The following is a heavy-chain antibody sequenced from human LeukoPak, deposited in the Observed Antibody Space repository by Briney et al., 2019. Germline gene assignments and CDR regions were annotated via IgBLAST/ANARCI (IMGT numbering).Heavy chain of an antibody. CDR2: IYTSGST. CDR1: GGSINRATYY. Sequence: PSETLSLTCTVSGGSINRATYYWTWIRQPAGKGLEWIGRIYTSGSTNYNPSLKSRVTISVYTSKNQFSLKLSSVTAADTAVYYCARNSCPSGTCYDNRGYFDYWGQGTLVTVSS. V-gene: IGHV4-61*02. J-gene: IGHJ4*02. D-gene: IGHD2-15*01. CDR3: ARNSCPSGTCYDNRGYFDY.